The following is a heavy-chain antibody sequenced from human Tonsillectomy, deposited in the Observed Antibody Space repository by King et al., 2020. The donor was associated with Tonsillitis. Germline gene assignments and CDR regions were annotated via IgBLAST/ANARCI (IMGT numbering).Heavy chain of an antibody. CDR1: GGTFNNYG. CDR2: IVPNFGTP. D-gene: IGHD1-14*01. Sequence: VQLVESGAEVKKPGSSVKVSCKASGGTFNNYGVSWVRQAPGQGLEWMGGIVPNFGTPHYAQKFQGRVTITADESTRTAYMEMTSLRFEDTAVYYCALVPLRAPDRHYYYYYYMHVWGKGTTVTVSS. V-gene: IGHV1-69*01. J-gene: IGHJ6*03. CDR3: ALVPLRAPDRHYYYYYYMHV.